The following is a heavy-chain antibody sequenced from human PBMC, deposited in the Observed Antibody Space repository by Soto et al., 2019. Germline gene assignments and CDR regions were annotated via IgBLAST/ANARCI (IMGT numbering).Heavy chain of an antibody. CDR2: IFHTGRS. CDR3: ARVGYCSGGSCYPVYYGMDV. J-gene: IGHJ6*02. Sequence: KTXATLSLTCAVSGGSISGSISSSDWWSWVRQPPGKGLEWIGQIFHTGRSNYNPSLRSRVTISVDKSKNQFSLKLSSVTAADTAVYYCARVGYCSGGSCYPVYYGMDVWGQGTTVTVSS. CDR1: GGSISGSISSSDW. V-gene: IGHV4-4*02. D-gene: IGHD2-15*01.